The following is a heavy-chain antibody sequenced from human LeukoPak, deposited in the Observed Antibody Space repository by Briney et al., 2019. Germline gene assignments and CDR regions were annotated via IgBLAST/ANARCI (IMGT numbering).Heavy chain of an antibody. J-gene: IGHJ4*02. V-gene: IGHV3-66*01. Sequence: PGGSLRLSCAVSEFTVSYNYMTWVRQAPAKGLEGVSVIYSNGKTFYADSVTGRCTISRDISRNTLYLQMNSLRAEDSAVYYCAIDTAVVVRRESVDYWGQGTLVTVSS. CDR1: EFTVSYNY. CDR2: IYSNGKT. D-gene: IGHD3-10*01. CDR3: AIDTAVVVRRESVDY.